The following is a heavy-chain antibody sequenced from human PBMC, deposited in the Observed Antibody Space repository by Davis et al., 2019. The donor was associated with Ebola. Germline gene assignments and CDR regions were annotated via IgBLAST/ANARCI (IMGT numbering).Heavy chain of an antibody. Sequence: MPSETLSLTCTVYGGSFSGYYWSWIRQPPGKGLEWIGEINHSGSTNYNPSLKSRVTISVDTSKNQFSLKLSSVTAADTAVYYCARMRVVVAAGGMDVWGQGTMVTVSS. V-gene: IGHV4-34*01. CDR1: GGSFSGYY. J-gene: IGHJ6*02. CDR2: INHSGST. D-gene: IGHD2-15*01. CDR3: ARMRVVVAAGGMDV.